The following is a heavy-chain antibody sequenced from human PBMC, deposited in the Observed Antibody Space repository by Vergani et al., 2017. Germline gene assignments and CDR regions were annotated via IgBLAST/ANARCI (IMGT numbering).Heavy chain of an antibody. D-gene: IGHD6-13*01. Sequence: EVQLVESGGGLVQPGGSLRLSCAASGFTFSSYSMNWVRQAPGKGLEWVSYISSSSSTIYYADSVKGRFTISRDNAKNSRYLQMNSLRAEDTAVYYCARVGSSSWYHYYYGMDVWGQGTTVTVSS. V-gene: IGHV3-48*04. CDR3: ARVGSSSWYHYYYGMDV. CDR1: GFTFSSYS. CDR2: ISSSSSTI. J-gene: IGHJ6*02.